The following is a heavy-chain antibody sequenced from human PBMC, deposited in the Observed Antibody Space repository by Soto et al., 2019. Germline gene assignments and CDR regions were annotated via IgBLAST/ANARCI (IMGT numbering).Heavy chain of an antibody. V-gene: IGHV4-4*02. Sequence: PGGSLRLSCTASGFTLNSYGMSWVRQPPGKGLEWIGEIYHSGSTNYNPSLKSRVTISVDTSKNQFSLKLSSVTAADTAVYYCARRFEIAAAGKRGNWFDPWGQGTLVTVSS. CDR2: IYHSGST. D-gene: IGHD6-13*01. CDR1: GFTLNSYGM. CDR3: ARRFEIAAAGKRGNWFDP. J-gene: IGHJ5*02.